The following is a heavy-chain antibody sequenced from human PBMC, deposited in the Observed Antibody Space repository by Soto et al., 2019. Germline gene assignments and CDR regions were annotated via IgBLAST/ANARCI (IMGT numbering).Heavy chain of an antibody. Sequence: PSETLSLTCTVSGGSINSYYWSWIRQPPGKGLEWIGYIYNSGSTLYNPSLKSRVTISVDTSKNQFSLKLSSVTAADAAVYYCARVPGPWGQGTLVTVSS. V-gene: IGHV4-59*08. CDR2: IYNSGST. CDR3: ARVPGP. CDR1: GGSINSYY. J-gene: IGHJ5*02. D-gene: IGHD2-2*01.